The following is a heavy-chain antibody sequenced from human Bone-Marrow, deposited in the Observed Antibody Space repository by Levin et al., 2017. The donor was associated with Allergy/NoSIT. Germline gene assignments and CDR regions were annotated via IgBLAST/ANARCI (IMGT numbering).Heavy chain of an antibody. V-gene: IGHV3-13*01. CDR3: ARDGGCEDVDTAMANRNDAFDI. J-gene: IGHJ3*02. CDR1: GFTFSSYD. CDR2: IGTAGDT. Sequence: GESLKISCAASGFTFSSYDMHWVRQATGKGLEWVSAIGTAGDTYYPGSVKGRFTISRENAKNSLYLQMNSLRAGDTAVYYCARDGGCEDVDTAMANRNDAFDIWGQGTMVTVSS. D-gene: IGHD5-18*01.